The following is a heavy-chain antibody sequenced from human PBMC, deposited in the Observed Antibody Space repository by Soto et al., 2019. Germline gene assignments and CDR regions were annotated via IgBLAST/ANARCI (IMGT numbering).Heavy chain of an antibody. D-gene: IGHD3-22*01. CDR3: AREGYYDSSGYYGFFDY. CDR2: IYYSGST. J-gene: IGHJ4*02. Sequence: SETPSPTGTVSGGAIRSYYWSWVRQPPGKGLEWIGYIYYSGSTNYNPSLKSRVTISVDTSKNQFSLKLSSVTAADTAVYYCAREGYYDSSGYYGFFDYWGQGTLVTVSS. V-gene: IGHV4-59*01. CDR1: GGAIRSYY.